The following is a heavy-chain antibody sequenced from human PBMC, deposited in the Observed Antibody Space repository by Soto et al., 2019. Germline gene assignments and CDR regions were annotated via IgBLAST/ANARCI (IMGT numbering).Heavy chain of an antibody. CDR3: ANQVVTTRRTSMGLDY. CDR1: GGTFSSYT. Sequence: SVKVSCKASGGTFSSYTISWVRQAPGQGLEWMGRIIPILGIANYAQKFQGRVTITADKSTSTAYMELSSLRSEDTAVYYCANQVVTTRRTSMGLDYWGQGTLVTVSS. J-gene: IGHJ4*02. D-gene: IGHD2-21*02. V-gene: IGHV1-69*02. CDR2: IIPILGIA.